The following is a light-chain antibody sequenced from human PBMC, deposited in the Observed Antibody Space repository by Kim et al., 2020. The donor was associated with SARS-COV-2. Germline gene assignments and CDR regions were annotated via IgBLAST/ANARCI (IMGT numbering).Light chain of an antibody. CDR1: KLGDKY. J-gene: IGLJ2*01. V-gene: IGLV3-1*01. Sequence: VSPGQTASITCSGDKLGDKYACWYQQKPGQSPVLVIYQDNKRPSGIPERFSGSNSGNTATLTIRGTQAMDEADYYCQAWDSSTVVFGGGTQLTVL. CDR3: QAWDSSTVV. CDR2: QDN.